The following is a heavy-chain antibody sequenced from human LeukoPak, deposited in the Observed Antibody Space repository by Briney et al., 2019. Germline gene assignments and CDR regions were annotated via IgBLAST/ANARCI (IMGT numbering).Heavy chain of an antibody. CDR2: IGTTSNSM. Sequence: GGSLRLSCAASGFTFSSYSMNWVRQAPGKGLEWVSSIGTTSNSMYYADSLKGRFTISRDNAESSLYLQMNSLRAEDTAVYYCARDFYDFWSGYPDYWGQGTLVTVSS. CDR3: ARDFYDFWSGYPDY. J-gene: IGHJ4*02. V-gene: IGHV3-21*01. CDR1: GFTFSSYS. D-gene: IGHD3-3*01.